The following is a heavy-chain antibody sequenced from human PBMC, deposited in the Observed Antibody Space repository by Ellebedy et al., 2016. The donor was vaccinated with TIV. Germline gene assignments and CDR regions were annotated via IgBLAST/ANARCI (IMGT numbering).Heavy chain of an antibody. J-gene: IGHJ5*01. D-gene: IGHD6-19*01. CDR2: ITSNGDRT. V-gene: IGHV3-64*01. CDR3: ARGRWTSGGLDS. CDR1: GFSFSVHG. Sequence: GESLKISCAASGFSFSVHGMHWVRQAPGKGLEYVSSITSNGDRTYYANSVKGRFTISRDNSKNTLYLQMGSLRPEDMAVYSCARGRWTSGGLDSWGQGTLVTVSS.